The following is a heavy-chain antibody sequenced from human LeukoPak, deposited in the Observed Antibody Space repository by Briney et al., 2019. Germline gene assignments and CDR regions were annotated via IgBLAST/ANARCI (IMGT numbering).Heavy chain of an antibody. V-gene: IGHV3-74*01. CDR2: VNSDGTGT. CDR3: IRTLIVATSPYMDV. CDR1: GFTFSSYW. Sequence: GGSLRLSCAASGFTFSSYWMHWVPEAPGKGLVWVSRVNSDGTGTTYADSVEGRFTISRDNAKNTVYLQMNSLRAEDTAIYYCIRTLIVATSPYMDVWGKGTTVTVSS. J-gene: IGHJ6*03. D-gene: IGHD5-12*01.